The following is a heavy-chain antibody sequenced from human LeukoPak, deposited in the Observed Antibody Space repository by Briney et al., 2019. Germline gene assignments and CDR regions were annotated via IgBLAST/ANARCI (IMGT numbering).Heavy chain of an antibody. CDR1: GFFFNNLW. CDR2: INEDGSQA. Sequence: PGGSLRLSCAGSGFFFNNLWMIWLRQAPGKGRVWVANINEDGSQANYVDSVKGRITISRDNAKNSLYLQMNSLRPEDTAIYRCACEITWGSGALDVWGQGTIDPVSS. J-gene: IGHJ3*01. CDR3: ACEITWGSGALDV. V-gene: IGHV3-7*01. D-gene: IGHD3-16*01.